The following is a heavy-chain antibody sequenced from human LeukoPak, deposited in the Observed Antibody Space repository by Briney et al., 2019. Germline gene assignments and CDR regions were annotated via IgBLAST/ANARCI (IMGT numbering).Heavy chain of an antibody. Sequence: GGSLRLSCAASGFTFSSYAMSWVRQAPGKGLEWVSAISGSGGSTYYADSVKGRFTISRDNSKNTLYLQMNSLRAEDTAVYYCAKRDSPQVKGARSSPFDYWGQGTLVTVSS. J-gene: IGHJ4*02. V-gene: IGHV3-23*01. CDR3: AKRDSPQVKGARSSPFDY. CDR2: ISGSGGST. D-gene: IGHD6-13*01. CDR1: GFTFSSYA.